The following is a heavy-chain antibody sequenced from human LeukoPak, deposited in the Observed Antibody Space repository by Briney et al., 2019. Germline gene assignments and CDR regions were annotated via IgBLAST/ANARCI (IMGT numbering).Heavy chain of an antibody. Sequence: PGGSLRLSCAASGFTFSSYWMSWVRQAPGKGLEWVANIKQDGSEKYYVDSVKGRFTFSRDNAKNSLYLQMNSLRAEDTAVYYCARCDGYSSSWYGEDYYYHGMDVWGQGTTVTVSS. D-gene: IGHD6-13*01. CDR1: GFTFSSYW. CDR3: ARCDGYSSSWYGEDYYYHGMDV. V-gene: IGHV3-7*05. J-gene: IGHJ6*02. CDR2: IKQDGSEK.